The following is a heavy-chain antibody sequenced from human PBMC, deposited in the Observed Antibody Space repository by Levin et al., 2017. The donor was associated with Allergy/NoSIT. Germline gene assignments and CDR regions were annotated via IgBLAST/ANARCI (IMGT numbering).Heavy chain of an antibody. D-gene: IGHD6-13*01. V-gene: IGHV1-2*02. Sequence: GESLKISCKASGYTFTGYYMHWVRQAPGQGLEWMGWINPNSGGTNYAQKFQGRVTMTRDTSISTAYMELSRLRSDDTAVYYCARASYSSSWYFPYTDFDYWGQGTLVTVSS. CDR2: INPNSGGT. J-gene: IGHJ4*02. CDR3: ARASYSSSWYFPYTDFDY. CDR1: GYTFTGYY.